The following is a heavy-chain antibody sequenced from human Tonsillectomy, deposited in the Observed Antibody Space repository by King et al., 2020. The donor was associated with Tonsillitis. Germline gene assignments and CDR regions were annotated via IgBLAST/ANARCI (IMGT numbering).Heavy chain of an antibody. V-gene: IGHV3-33*08. J-gene: IGHJ4*02. CDR1: GFTFSAYG. Sequence: VQLVESGGGLVQPGESLRLSCTASGFTFSAYGMHWVRQAPGKGLEWVAIISDDGGWPRSADSVKGRFTISRDNSRNTLYLQMNSLRADDTAVYYCAKPCRGGGSCVPIEYWGQGTLVTVSS. CDR3: AKPCRGGGSCVPIEY. CDR2: ISDDGGWP. D-gene: IGHD2-15*01.